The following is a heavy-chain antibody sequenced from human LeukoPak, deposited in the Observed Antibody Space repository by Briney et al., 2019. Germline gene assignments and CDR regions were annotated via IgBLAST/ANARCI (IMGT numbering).Heavy chain of an antibody. J-gene: IGHJ4*02. CDR2: IYYSGST. D-gene: IGHD2-15*01. V-gene: IGHV4-59*01. Sequence: SSETLSLTCTVSGGSISSYYWSWIRQPPGKGLEWIGYIYYSGSTNYNPTLKSRVTISVDTSKNQFSLKLSSVTAADTAVYYCAGDGGYCSGGSCYLNWGQGTLVTVSP. CDR3: AGDGGYCSGGSCYLN. CDR1: GGSISSYY.